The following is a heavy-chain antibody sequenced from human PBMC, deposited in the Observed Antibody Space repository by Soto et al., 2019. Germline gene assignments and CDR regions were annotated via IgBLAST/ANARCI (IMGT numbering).Heavy chain of an antibody. J-gene: IGHJ4*02. CDR1: GGSISSYY. CDR3: ARDRSRSSGWNGLVY. CDR2: IYYSGST. D-gene: IGHD6-19*01. Sequence: SETLSLTCTVSGGSISSYYWSWIRQPPGKGLEWIGYIYYSGSTNYNPSLKSRFTISRDNSKNTLYLQMNSLRAEDTAVYYCARDRSRSSGWNGLVYWGQGTLVTVSS. V-gene: IGHV4-59*01.